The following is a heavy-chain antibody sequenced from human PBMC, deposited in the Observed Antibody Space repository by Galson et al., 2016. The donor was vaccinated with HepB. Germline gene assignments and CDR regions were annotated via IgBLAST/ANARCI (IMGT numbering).Heavy chain of an antibody. J-gene: IGHJ3*01. CDR2: VSYGGTTQ. D-gene: IGHD4-17*01. CDR3: VKAKGFGDHLDAFGL. V-gene: IGHV3-30*18. Sequence: SLRLSCAASGFKFENYGMNWVRQTPDKRLQWVAVVSYGGTTQFYAGSVRGRFTISRGNVKSTVYLQMNNLRPEDTALYFCVKAKGFGDHLDAFGLWGRGTMVIVS. CDR1: GFKFENYG.